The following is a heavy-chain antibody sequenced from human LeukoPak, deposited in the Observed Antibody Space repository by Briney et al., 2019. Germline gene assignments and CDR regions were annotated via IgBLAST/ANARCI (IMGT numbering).Heavy chain of an antibody. Sequence: GESLKISCKGSGYSFTSYWIGWVRQMPGKGLEWMGIIYPGDSDTRYSPSFQGQVTISADKSISTAYLQWSSLKASDTAMYYCARRARSGGVPAAISAYYYYYMDVWGKGTTVTVSS. CDR2: IYPGDSDT. V-gene: IGHV5-51*01. J-gene: IGHJ6*03. D-gene: IGHD2-2*01. CDR1: GYSFTSYW. CDR3: ARRARSGGVPAAISAYYYYYMDV.